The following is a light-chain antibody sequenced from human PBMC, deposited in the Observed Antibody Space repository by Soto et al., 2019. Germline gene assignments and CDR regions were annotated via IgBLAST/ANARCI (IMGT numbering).Light chain of an antibody. CDR1: SSDVGGYNY. V-gene: IGLV2-8*01. J-gene: IGLJ1*01. Sequence: VLTQPPSASGSPGQSVTISCTGTSSDVGGYNYVSWYQQHPGKAPKLMIYEVSERPSGVPDRFSGSKSSNTASLTVSGLQAEDEADYYCSSYAGSNNFVFGTGTKVTVL. CDR2: EVS. CDR3: SSYAGSNNFV.